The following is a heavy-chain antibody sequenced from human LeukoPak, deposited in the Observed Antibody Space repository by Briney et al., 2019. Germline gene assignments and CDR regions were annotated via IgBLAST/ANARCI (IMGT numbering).Heavy chain of an antibody. Sequence: GASVKVSCKASGYTFTGYYMHWVRQAPGQGLEWMGWINPNSGGTNYAQKFQGRVTMTTDTSTSTAYMELRSLRSDDTAVYYCARGGDYYDSSGYFDYWGQGTLVTVSS. CDR3: ARGGDYYDSSGYFDY. CDR2: INPNSGGT. D-gene: IGHD3-22*01. CDR1: GYTFTGYY. V-gene: IGHV1-2*02. J-gene: IGHJ4*02.